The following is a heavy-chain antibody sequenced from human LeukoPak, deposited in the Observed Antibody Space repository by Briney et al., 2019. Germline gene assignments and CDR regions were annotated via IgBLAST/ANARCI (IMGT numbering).Heavy chain of an antibody. CDR3: ARSEEYTIFGVVIKGSYFDY. Sequence: PGGSLRLSCAVSGFGVHTFAMSWVRQAPGKGLEWLASITKYDGRLYYADSVRGRFTISRDNSKNTLYLQMNSLRAEDTAVYYCARSEEYTIFGVVIKGSYFDYWGQGTLVTVSS. V-gene: IGHV3-23*01. CDR1: GFGVHTFA. CDR2: ITKYDGRL. D-gene: IGHD3-3*01. J-gene: IGHJ4*02.